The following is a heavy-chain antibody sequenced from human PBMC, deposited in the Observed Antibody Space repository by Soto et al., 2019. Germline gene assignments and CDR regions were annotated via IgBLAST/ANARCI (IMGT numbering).Heavy chain of an antibody. V-gene: IGHV1-18*01. Sequence: QVKLVQSGAEVKKPGASVKVSCKTSGYPFTAYGITWARQPPGHGREWRGWFSVFNGNTKYGQNIQDRVIMTTDTSTSTAYMELRSLRSDDTAVYFCGRDGSGGIIDSWGQGTMLIVSS. CDR1: GYPFTAYG. CDR3: GRDGSGGIIDS. J-gene: IGHJ3*01. D-gene: IGHD2-15*01. CDR2: FSVFNGNT.